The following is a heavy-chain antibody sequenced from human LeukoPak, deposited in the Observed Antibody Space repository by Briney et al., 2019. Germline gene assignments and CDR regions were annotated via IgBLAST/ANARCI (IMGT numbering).Heavy chain of an antibody. J-gene: IGHJ4*02. CDR1: GFSFTTYW. V-gene: IGHV3-30*02. D-gene: IGHD6-13*01. CDR2: IRYDGSNK. Sequence: GGSLRLSCAASGFSFTTYWVSWVRQAPGKGLEWVAFIRYDGSNKYYADSVKGRFTISRDNSKNTMYLQMNSLRAEDTAVYYCAKHPRPGIAAAGAQFDYWGQGTLVTVSS. CDR3: AKHPRPGIAAAGAQFDY.